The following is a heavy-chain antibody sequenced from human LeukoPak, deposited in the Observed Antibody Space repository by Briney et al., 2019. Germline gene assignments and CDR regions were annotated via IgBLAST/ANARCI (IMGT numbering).Heavy chain of an antibody. CDR3: ARGSTYYYDSSGSDY. V-gene: IGHV4-34*01. J-gene: IGHJ4*02. D-gene: IGHD3-22*01. CDR2: INHSGST. CDR1: GGSFSGYY. Sequence: PSGTLSLTCAVYGGSFSGYYWSWIRQPPGKGLEWIGEINHSGSTNYNPSLKSRVTISVDTSKNQFSLKLSSVTAADTAVYYCARGSTYYYDSSGSDYWGQGTLVTVSS.